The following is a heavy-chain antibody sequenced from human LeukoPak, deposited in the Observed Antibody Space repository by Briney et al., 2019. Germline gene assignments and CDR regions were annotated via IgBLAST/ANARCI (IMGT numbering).Heavy chain of an antibody. CDR2: INHSGST. D-gene: IGHD6-6*01. CDR1: GGSFSGYY. Sequence: PSETLSLTCAVYGGSFSGYYWSWIRQPPGKGLEWIGEINHSGSTNYNPSLKSRVTISVDTSKNQFSLKLSSVTAADTAVYCCARVGEVSSSSFFDYWGQGTLVTVSS. V-gene: IGHV4-34*01. J-gene: IGHJ4*02. CDR3: ARVGEVSSSSFFDY.